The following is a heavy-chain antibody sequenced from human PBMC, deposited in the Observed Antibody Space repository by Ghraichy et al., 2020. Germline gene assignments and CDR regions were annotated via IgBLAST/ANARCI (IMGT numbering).Heavy chain of an antibody. V-gene: IGHV3-30*03. D-gene: IGHD2-21*02. Sequence: GESLNISCVASGLTFSNFGMHWVRQAPGKGLEWLAFISDDGRTTHYVDSVKGRFIVSRDNSKNTMYLQMNSVRDEDTAVYYCVSTGDSRTWGQGTLVTVSS. CDR3: VSTGDSRT. CDR2: ISDDGRTT. J-gene: IGHJ4*02. CDR1: GLTFSNFG.